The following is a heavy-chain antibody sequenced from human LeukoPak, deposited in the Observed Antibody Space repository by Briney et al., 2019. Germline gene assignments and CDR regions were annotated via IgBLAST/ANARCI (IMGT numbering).Heavy chain of an antibody. J-gene: IGHJ4*02. D-gene: IGHD5-12*01. Sequence: PGRSLRLSCVVSGFTFDDYGMHWVRQAPGKGLEWVSGISWNSGSIGYADSVKGRFTISRDNAKNSLYLQMNSLRAEDTALYYCAKDLSMYSGYDSYFDYWGQGTLVTVSS. CDR1: GFTFDDYG. CDR2: ISWNSGSI. V-gene: IGHV3-9*01. CDR3: AKDLSMYSGYDSYFDY.